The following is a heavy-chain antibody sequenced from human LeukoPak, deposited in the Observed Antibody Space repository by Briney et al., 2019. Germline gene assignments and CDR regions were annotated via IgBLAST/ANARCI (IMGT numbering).Heavy chain of an antibody. CDR2: IYTSGST. CDR3: ARDGRQQLVPGYFDY. CDR1: GGSISSGSYY. D-gene: IGHD6-13*01. J-gene: IGHJ4*02. V-gene: IGHV4-61*02. Sequence: SQTLSLTCTVSGGSISSGSYYWSWIRQPAGKGLKWIGRIYTSGSTNYNPSLNSRVTLSVGKSKNQFSLKLSSVAAADTAVYYCARDGRQQLVPGYFDYWGQGTLVTVSS.